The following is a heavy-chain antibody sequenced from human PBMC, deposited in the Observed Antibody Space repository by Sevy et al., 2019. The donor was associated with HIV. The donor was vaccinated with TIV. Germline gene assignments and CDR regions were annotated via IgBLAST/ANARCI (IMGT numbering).Heavy chain of an antibody. CDR3: AREGVNTGIDY. CDR2: ITGHNGNT. Sequence: ASVKVSCKASGYTFTTYGINWVRQAPGQWLEWMGWITGHNGNTNYAQKFQGRVTMTTDTSTSTVYMELRSLRSDDTALYYCAREGVNTGIDYWGQGTLVTVSS. V-gene: IGHV1-18*01. D-gene: IGHD3-10*01. CDR1: GYTFTTYG. J-gene: IGHJ4*02.